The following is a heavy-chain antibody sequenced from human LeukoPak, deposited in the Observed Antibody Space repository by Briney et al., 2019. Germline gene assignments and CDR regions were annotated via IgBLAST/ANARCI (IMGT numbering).Heavy chain of an antibody. CDR3: ARDFFAFGGVIALLDY. J-gene: IGHJ4*02. CDR2: IKQAGSER. V-gene: IGHV3-7*01. Sequence: PGGSLRLSCAASGFTFSSYWMSWVRQAPGKGPEWVANIKQAGSERYYVDSVKGRFTISRDNAKNSLYLQMNSLRAEDTAVYYCARDFFAFGGVIALLDYWGQGTLVTVSS. CDR1: GFTFSSYW. D-gene: IGHD3-16*02.